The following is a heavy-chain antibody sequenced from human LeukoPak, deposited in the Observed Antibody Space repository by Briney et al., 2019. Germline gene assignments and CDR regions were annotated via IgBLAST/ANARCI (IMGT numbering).Heavy chain of an antibody. J-gene: IGHJ3*02. V-gene: IGHV4-39*01. CDR2: IYYSGST. D-gene: IGHD5-12*01. CDR1: GGSISTSSYY. Sequence: SETLSLTCTVSGGSISTSSYYWGWIRQPPGTGLEWIGSIYYSGSTYYNPSLESRVTISVDTSKNQFSLKLSSVTAADTAVYYCASSGGYDSQYAFDIWGHGTMVTVSS. CDR3: ASSGGYDSQYAFDI.